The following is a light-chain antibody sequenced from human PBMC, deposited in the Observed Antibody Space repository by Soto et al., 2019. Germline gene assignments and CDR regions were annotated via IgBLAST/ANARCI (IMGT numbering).Light chain of an antibody. J-gene: IGLJ2*01. CDR3: SSYAGYNNFVV. CDR1: SSDVGGYDY. CDR2: EVN. V-gene: IGLV2-8*01. Sequence: HSVLTQPPSASGSPGQSVTISCTGTSSDVGGYDYVSWYQQHPGKAPKLIIYEVNKRPSGVPDRFSGSKSGSTASLTVSGLQADDEADFYCSSYAGYNNFVVFGGGTKLTVL.